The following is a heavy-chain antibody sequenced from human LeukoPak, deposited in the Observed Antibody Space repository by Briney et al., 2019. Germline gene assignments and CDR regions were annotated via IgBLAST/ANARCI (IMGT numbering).Heavy chain of an antibody. CDR1: GGSISSYY. D-gene: IGHD3-10*01. Sequence: SETLSLTCTVSGGSISSYYRSWIRQPPGKGLEWIGYIYYSGSTNYNPSLKSRVTISVDTSKNQFSLKLSSVTAADTAVYYCARAPIGRDAFDIWGQGTMVTVSS. J-gene: IGHJ3*02. V-gene: IGHV4-59*01. CDR2: IYYSGST. CDR3: ARAPIGRDAFDI.